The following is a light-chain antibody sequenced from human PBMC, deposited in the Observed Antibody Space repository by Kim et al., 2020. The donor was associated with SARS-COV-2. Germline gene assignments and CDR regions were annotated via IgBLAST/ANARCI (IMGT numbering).Light chain of an antibody. J-gene: IGLJ1*01. CDR3: TSYTSSTTPYV. Sequence: QSALTQPASVSGSPGQSITISCTGTSSDVGGFNFVSWYQQHPGKAPRFIIYAVSNRPSGVSNRFSGSKSGNTASLTISGLQAEDEADYYCTSYTSSTTPYVFGTGTKVTVL. CDR1: SSDVGGFNF. V-gene: IGLV2-14*01. CDR2: AVS.